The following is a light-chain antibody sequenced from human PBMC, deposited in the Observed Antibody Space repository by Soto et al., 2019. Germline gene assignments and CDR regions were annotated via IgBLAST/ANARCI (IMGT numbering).Light chain of an antibody. Sequence: EIGLTQSPGTLSLSPGERATLSCRASQSVSSSYLAWYQQKPGQAPRLLIYGASSRATGIPDRVSGSGSGTDFTLTISRLEPEDFAVYYCQQYGSSPLTFGGGTKVDIK. CDR2: GAS. V-gene: IGKV3-20*01. CDR1: QSVSSSY. CDR3: QQYGSSPLT. J-gene: IGKJ4*01.